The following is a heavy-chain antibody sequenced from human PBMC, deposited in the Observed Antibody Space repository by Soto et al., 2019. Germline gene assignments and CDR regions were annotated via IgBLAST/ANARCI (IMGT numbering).Heavy chain of an antibody. Sequence: QVQLQESGPGLVKPSQTLSLTCTVSGGSISSGDYYWSWIRQPPGKGLEWIGYIYYSGSTYYNPSLKXXVXIXXDTSTNQFSLKLSSVTAADTAVYYCATTVTTDGDYWGQGTLVTVSS. J-gene: IGHJ4*02. CDR3: ATTVTTDGDY. V-gene: IGHV4-30-4*01. D-gene: IGHD4-17*01. CDR1: GGSISSGDYY. CDR2: IYYSGST.